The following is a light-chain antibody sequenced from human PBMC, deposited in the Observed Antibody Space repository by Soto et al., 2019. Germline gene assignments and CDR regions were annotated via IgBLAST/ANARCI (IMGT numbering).Light chain of an antibody. CDR1: SSNIGAGYV. CDR2: SDN. Sequence: QSALTQPPSVSGAPGQRVTISCTGSSSNIGAGYVVHWYQQLPGAAPKLLIFSDNNRPSGVPDRFSGSKSGTSASLAITGLRAEDEADYYCSSYTSSSTLVFGGGTQLTVL. CDR3: SSYTSSSTLV. V-gene: IGLV1-40*01. J-gene: IGLJ2*01.